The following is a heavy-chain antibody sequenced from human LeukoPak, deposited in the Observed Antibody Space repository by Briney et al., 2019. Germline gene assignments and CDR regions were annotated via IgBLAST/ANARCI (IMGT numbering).Heavy chain of an antibody. CDR3: ASSRYSGYEDY. V-gene: IGHV3-74*01. CDR2: INSDGSRT. Sequence: GGALRLPRGASGFTFSNYWMHWVRQAPGKGLVWVSRINSDGSRTDYADSVKGRFTISRDNAKNTLYPQMNSLRAEDTAVYYCASSRYSGYEDYWGQGTLVTVSS. D-gene: IGHD5-12*01. CDR1: GFTFSNYW. J-gene: IGHJ4*02.